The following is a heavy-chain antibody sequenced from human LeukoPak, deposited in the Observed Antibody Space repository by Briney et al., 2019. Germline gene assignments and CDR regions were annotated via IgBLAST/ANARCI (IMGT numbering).Heavy chain of an antibody. V-gene: IGHV3-30*18. CDR2: ISYDGSNK. CDR3: AKDLGQLLVLDY. CDR1: GFTFSSYG. Sequence: GGSLRLSCAASGFTFSSYGMHWVRQAPGKGLEWVAVISYDGSNKYYADSVKGRFTISRDNSKNTLYLQMNSLRAEDTAVYYCAKDLGQLLVLDYWGQGTLVTVSS. D-gene: IGHD6-19*01. J-gene: IGHJ4*02.